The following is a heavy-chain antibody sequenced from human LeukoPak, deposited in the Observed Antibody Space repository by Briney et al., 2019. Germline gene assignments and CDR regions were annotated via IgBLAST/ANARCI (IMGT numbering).Heavy chain of an antibody. V-gene: IGHV4-34*01. D-gene: IGHD3-3*01. CDR1: GGSFSGYY. Sequence: PSETLSLTCAVYGGSFSGYYWSWIRQPPGKGLEWIGEINHSGSTNYNPSLKSRVTISVDTSKNQFSLKLSSVTAADTAVYYCARVRGTHRYDFWSGYSVRYFDYWGQGTLVTVSS. CDR3: ARVRGTHRYDFWSGYSVRYFDY. J-gene: IGHJ4*02. CDR2: INHSGST.